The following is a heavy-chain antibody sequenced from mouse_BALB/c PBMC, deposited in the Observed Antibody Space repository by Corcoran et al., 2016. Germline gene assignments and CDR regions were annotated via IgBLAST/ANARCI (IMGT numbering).Heavy chain of an antibody. V-gene: IGHV1-9*01. D-gene: IGHD3-1*01. J-gene: IGHJ2*01. CDR2: ILPGSGST. CDR3: ARRATDHYFDY. CDR1: GYTFSSYW. Sequence: QVQLQQSGAELMKPGASVKISCKATGYTFSSYWIEWVKQRPGHGLEWIGEILPGSGSTNYNEKFKGKATFTEDTSSNTAYMQLSSLTSEDSAVYYCARRATDHYFDYWGQGTTLTVSS.